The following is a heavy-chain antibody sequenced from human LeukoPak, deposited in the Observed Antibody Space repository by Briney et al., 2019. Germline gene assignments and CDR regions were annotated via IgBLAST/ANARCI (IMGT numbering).Heavy chain of an antibody. V-gene: IGHV3-30*03. CDR1: GFTFSSYG. Sequence: GGSLRLSCAASGFTFSSYGMHWVRQAPGKGLEWVAVISYDGSNKYYADSVKGRFTISRDNSKNTLYLQMNSLRAEDTAVYYCARAFVAAAGTGPNWFDPWGQGTLATVSS. CDR3: ARAFVAAAGTGPNWFDP. D-gene: IGHD6-13*01. CDR2: ISYDGSNK. J-gene: IGHJ5*02.